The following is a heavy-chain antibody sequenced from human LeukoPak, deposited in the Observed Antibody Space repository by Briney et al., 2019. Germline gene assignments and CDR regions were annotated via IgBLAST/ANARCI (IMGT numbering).Heavy chain of an antibody. J-gene: IGHJ4*02. Sequence: PSETLSLTCAVYSGSFSGYYWSWIRQPPGKGLEWIGEINHSGSTNYNPSLKSRVTISVDTSKNQFSLKLSSVTAADTAVYYCASRYSSSWCYNYWGQGTLVTVSS. CDR1: SGSFSGYY. CDR3: ASRYSSSWCYNY. D-gene: IGHD6-13*01. CDR2: INHSGST. V-gene: IGHV4-34*01.